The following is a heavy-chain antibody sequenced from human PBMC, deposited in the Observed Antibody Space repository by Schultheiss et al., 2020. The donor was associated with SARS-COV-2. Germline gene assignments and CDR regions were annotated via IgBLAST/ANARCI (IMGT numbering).Heavy chain of an antibody. CDR2: IYTSGST. Sequence: SETLSLTCTVSGGSISSYYWSWIRQPAGKGLEWIGRIYTSGSTNYNPSLKSRVTMSVDTSKNQFSLKLSSVTAADTAVYYCARASMTTVTMNYYYGMDVWGQGTTVTVSS. D-gene: IGHD4-17*01. J-gene: IGHJ6*02. V-gene: IGHV4-4*07. CDR3: ARASMTTVTMNYYYGMDV. CDR1: GGSISSYY.